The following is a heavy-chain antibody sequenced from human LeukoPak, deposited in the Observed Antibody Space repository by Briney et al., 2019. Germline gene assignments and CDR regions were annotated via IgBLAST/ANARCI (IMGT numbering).Heavy chain of an antibody. CDR2: INPNSGGT. D-gene: IGHD6-19*01. V-gene: IGHV1-2*06. CDR1: GYTFTGYY. CDR3: ARDLFLSSGWYYFDY. J-gene: IGHJ4*02. Sequence: ASVKVSCKASGYTFTGYYMHWVRQAPGQGLEWMGRINPNSGGTNYAQKFQGRVTMTRDTSISTAYMELSRLRSDDTAVYYCARDLFLSSGWYYFDYWGRGTLVTVSS.